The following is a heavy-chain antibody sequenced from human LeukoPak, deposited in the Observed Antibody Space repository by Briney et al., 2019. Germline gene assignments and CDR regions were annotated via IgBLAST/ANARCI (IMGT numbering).Heavy chain of an antibody. Sequence: GGSLRLSCAASGFTFSTYAMNWVRQAPGKGLEWVAVISYDGRQNYYADSVKGRFTISRDNSKNTLYLQMYSLRAEDTAVYYCAKVEGASKASVYWGQGALVTVSS. D-gene: IGHD1-1*01. CDR1: GFTFSTYA. CDR3: AKVEGASKASVY. V-gene: IGHV3-30*04. CDR2: ISYDGRQN. J-gene: IGHJ4*02.